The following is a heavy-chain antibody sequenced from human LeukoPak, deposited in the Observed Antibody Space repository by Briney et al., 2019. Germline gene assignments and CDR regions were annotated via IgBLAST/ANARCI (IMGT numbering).Heavy chain of an antibody. V-gene: IGHV1-18*01. D-gene: IGHD3-22*01. CDR1: GYTFTSYG. CDR3: ARSDGIVVVTEFDY. J-gene: IGHJ4*02. Sequence: ASVKVSCKVSGYTFTSYGISWVRQAPGQGLEWMGWISAYNGNTNYAQKLQGRVTMTTDTSTSTAYMELRSLRSDDTAVYYCARSDGIVVVTEFDYWGQGTLVTVSS. CDR2: ISAYNGNT.